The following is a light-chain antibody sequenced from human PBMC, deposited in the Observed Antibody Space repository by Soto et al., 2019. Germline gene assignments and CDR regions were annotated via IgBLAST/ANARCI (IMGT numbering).Light chain of an antibody. V-gene: IGLV2-14*01. CDR1: SXDIGGYNY. Sequence: QSVLTQPASVSGSPGQSITISCTGTSXDIGGYNYVSWYQQHPGKAPKLMIYEVNKRPSEVSNRFSGSKSGNTASLTISGLQPEDEADYYCNSYTSRYTFVLGTGTKVTVL. J-gene: IGLJ1*01. CDR2: EVN. CDR3: NSYTSRYTFV.